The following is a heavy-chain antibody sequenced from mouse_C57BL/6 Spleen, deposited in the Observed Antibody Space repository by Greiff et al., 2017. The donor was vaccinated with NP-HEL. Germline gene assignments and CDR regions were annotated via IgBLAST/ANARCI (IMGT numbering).Heavy chain of an antibody. Sequence: EVQLVESGGGLVKPGGSLKLSCAASGFTFSSYAVSWVRQTPEKRLEWVATISDGGSYTYYPDNVKGRFTISRDNAKNNLYLQMSHLKSEDTAMYYCAREGYYSNYKDYWGQGTTLTVSS. CDR2: ISDGGSYT. D-gene: IGHD2-5*01. CDR1: GFTFSSYA. V-gene: IGHV5-4*01. CDR3: AREGYYSNYKDY. J-gene: IGHJ2*01.